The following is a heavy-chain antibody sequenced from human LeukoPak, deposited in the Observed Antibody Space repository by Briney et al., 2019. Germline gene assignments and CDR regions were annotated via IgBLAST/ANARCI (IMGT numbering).Heavy chain of an antibody. V-gene: IGHV4-59*01. CDR1: GVSITTYY. CDR3: AREANYYGSGSYFEGIFDY. Sequence: PSETLSLTCTVSGVSITTYYWSWIRQPPGKGLEWIGYIYYTGSTNYNPSLKSRVTISADTSKNEFSLRLTSVTAADTAVYYCAREANYYGSGSYFEGIFDYWGQGSLVTVSS. CDR2: IYYTGST. D-gene: IGHD3-10*01. J-gene: IGHJ4*02.